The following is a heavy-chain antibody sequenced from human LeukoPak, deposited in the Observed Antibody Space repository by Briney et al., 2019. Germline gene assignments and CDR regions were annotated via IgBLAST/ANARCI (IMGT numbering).Heavy chain of an antibody. CDR3: ARDYYDILTGQRPGSLDY. J-gene: IGHJ4*02. Sequence: GGSLRLSCAASGFTFSDYYMSWIRQAPGKGLEWVSYISSSSSTIYYADSVKGRFTISRDNAKNSLYLQMNSLRAEDTAVYYCARDYYDILTGQRPGSLDYWGQGTLVTVSS. CDR2: ISSSSSTI. D-gene: IGHD3-9*01. CDR1: GFTFSDYY. V-gene: IGHV3-11*04.